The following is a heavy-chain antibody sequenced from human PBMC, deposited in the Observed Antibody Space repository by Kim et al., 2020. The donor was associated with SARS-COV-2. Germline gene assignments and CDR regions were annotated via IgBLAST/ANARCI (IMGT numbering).Heavy chain of an antibody. V-gene: IGHV4-34*01. D-gene: IGHD6-19*01. Sequence: SETLSLTCAVYGGSFSGYYWSWIRQPPGKGLEWIGEINHSGSTNYNPSLKSRVTISVDTSKNQFSLKLSSVTAADTAVYYCARGYLEFEQWLAYWYFDLWGRGTLVTVSS. CDR2: INHSGST. J-gene: IGHJ2*01. CDR3: ARGYLEFEQWLAYWYFDL. CDR1: GGSFSGYY.